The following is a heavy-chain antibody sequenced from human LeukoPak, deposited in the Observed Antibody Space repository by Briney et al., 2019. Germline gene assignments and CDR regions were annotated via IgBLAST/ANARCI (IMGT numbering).Heavy chain of an antibody. CDR3: ARTRGYCSSTSCRNFGY. CDR2: INHSGST. Sequence: SETLSLTCAVYGGSFSGYYWSWIRQPPGKGLEWIGEINHSGSTNYNPSLKSRVTISVDTSKNQFSLKLSSVTAADTAVYYCARTRGYCSSTSCRNFGYWGQGTLVTVSS. CDR1: GGSFSGYY. D-gene: IGHD2-2*01. V-gene: IGHV4-34*01. J-gene: IGHJ4*02.